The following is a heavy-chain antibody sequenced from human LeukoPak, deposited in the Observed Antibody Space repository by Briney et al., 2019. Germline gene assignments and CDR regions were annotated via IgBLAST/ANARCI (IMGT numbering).Heavy chain of an antibody. Sequence: PSETLSLTCTVSGGSISSSSYYWGWIRQPPGKGLEWIGSIYYSGSTYYNPSLKSRVTISLDTSKNQFSLRLSSVTAADTAVYYCARRPYTSGWYYYFDYWGQGTLVTVSS. J-gene: IGHJ4*02. CDR2: IYYSGST. V-gene: IGHV4-39*01. CDR3: ARRPYTSGWYYYFDY. D-gene: IGHD6-19*01. CDR1: GGSISSSSYY.